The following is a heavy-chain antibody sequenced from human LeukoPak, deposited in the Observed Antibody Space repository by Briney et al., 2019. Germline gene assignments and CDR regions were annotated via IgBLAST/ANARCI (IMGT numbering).Heavy chain of an antibody. V-gene: IGHV3-21*01. CDR3: ARRAYYYDSSGYYYFDY. CDR1: GFTFSSYS. CDR2: ISSSSSYI. D-gene: IGHD3-22*01. J-gene: IGHJ4*02. Sequence: PGGSLRLSCAASGFTFSSYSMSWVRQAPGKGLEWVSSISSSSSYIYYADSVKGRFTISRDNAKNSLYLQMNSLRAEDTAVYYCARRAYYYDSSGYYYFDYWGQGTLVTVSS.